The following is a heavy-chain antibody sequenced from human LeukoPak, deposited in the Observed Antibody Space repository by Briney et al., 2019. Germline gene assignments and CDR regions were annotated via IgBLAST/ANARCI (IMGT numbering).Heavy chain of an antibody. J-gene: IGHJ4*02. D-gene: IGHD3-16*01. CDR1: GGSISSYY. CDR2: IYYSGST. Sequence: SETLSLTCIVSGGSISSYYWSWIRQPPGKGLEWIGFIYYSGSTNYNPSLKSRVTISVDTSKNQFSLKLSSVTAADTAVYYCAEGGGYYFDYWGQGTLVTVSS. CDR3: AEGGGYYFDY. V-gene: IGHV4-59*01.